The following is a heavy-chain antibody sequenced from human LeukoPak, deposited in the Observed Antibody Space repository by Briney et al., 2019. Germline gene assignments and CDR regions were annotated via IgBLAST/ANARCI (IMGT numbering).Heavy chain of an antibody. CDR1: GFTFNSYS. J-gene: IGHJ4*02. Sequence: GSLRLSCAASGFTFNSYSMHWVRQPSGKGLEWIGEINHSGITNYNPSLKNRVTISVDTSKNQFSLRLSSVTAADTAVYYCAKAGFALAPHRGTPFDYWGQGTLVTVSS. V-gene: IGHV4-34*01. D-gene: IGHD6-6*01. CDR2: INHSGIT. CDR3: AKAGFALAPHRGTPFDY.